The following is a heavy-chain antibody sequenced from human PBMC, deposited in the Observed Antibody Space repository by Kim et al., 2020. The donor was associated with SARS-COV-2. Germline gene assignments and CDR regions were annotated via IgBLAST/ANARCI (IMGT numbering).Heavy chain of an antibody. V-gene: IGHV4-59*01. J-gene: IGHJ4*02. D-gene: IGHD5-18*01. CDR1: VASMGGYC. Sequence: SETLSLSCTVSVASMGGYCWSWIRQPPGKGLEWIGYVCHDGNTNYNPFFKSRVTISADLSKKKYSLKLSSVTAADTAVYYCARGIGYNLYWGQGTLVTVSS. CDR2: VCHDGNT. CDR3: ARGIGYNLY.